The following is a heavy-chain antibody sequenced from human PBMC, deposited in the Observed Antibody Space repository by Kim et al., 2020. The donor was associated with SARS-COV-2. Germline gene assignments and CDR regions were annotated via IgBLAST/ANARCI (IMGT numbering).Heavy chain of an antibody. CDR1: GFTFDDYA. CDR2: ISWNSGSI. J-gene: IGHJ6*01. CDR3: AKDIGTGTGLWYGMDV. D-gene: IGHD1-1*01. V-gene: IGHV3-9*01. Sequence: GGSLRLSCAASGFTFDDYAMHWVRQAPGKGLEWVSGISWNSGSIGYADSVKGRFTISSDNAKNSLYLQMNSLGAEDTALYYCAKDIGTGTGLWYGMDVWGQGTTVTVSS.